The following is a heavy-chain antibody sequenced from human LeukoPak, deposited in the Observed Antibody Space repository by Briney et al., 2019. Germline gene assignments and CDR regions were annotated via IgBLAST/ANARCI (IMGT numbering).Heavy chain of an antibody. CDR2: INLSGST. V-gene: IGHV4-34*01. J-gene: IGHJ4*02. Sequence: SETLSLTCAVYGGSFSGYSWRWVRQAPGKGLEWVGEINLSGSTKYNPSLKSRVTISVDTSKNQYSLKLRSVTAADTAVYYFARGAFWIPPAYWGEGTLVTVSS. CDR3: ARGAFWIPPAY. D-gene: IGHD3-3*01. CDR1: GGSFSGYS.